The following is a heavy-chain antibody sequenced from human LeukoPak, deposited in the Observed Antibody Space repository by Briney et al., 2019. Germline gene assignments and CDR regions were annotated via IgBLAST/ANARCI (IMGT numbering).Heavy chain of an antibody. V-gene: IGHV3-30*18. CDR2: ISYDGSVK. D-gene: IGHD3-16*02. CDR1: GFTFSSYG. J-gene: IGHJ4*02. CDR3: VKDKDYVWGTYRPHYYFDY. Sequence: GGSLRLSCAASGFTFSSYGIHWVRQAPGKGLEWVAVISYDGSVKYYVDSVKGRFTISRDNSKNTLSLQMNSLRPEDTAVYYCVKDKDYVWGTYRPHYYFDYWGQGSLVTVSS.